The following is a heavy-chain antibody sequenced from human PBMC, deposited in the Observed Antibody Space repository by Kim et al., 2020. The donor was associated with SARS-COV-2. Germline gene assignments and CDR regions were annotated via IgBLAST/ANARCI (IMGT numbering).Heavy chain of an antibody. Sequence: NYNPSLTSRVTISVDTSKNQFSLKLSSVTAADTAVYYCARVDYGDFSFDYWGQGTLVTVSS. D-gene: IGHD4-17*01. J-gene: IGHJ4*02. V-gene: IGHV4-59*01. CDR3: ARVDYGDFSFDY.